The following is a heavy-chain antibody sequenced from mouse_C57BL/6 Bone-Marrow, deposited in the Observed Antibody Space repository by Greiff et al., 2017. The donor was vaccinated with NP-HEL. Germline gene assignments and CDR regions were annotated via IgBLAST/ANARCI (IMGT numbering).Heavy chain of an antibody. Sequence: VKLQESGAELARPGASVKLSCKASGYTFTSYGISWVKQRTGQGLEWIGEIYPRSGNTYYNEKFKGKATLTADKSSSTAYMELRSLTSEDSAVYFCARSHDYGSSYDYAMDYWGQGTSVTVSS. CDR3: ARSHDYGSSYDYAMDY. D-gene: IGHD1-1*01. J-gene: IGHJ4*01. CDR2: IYPRSGNT. V-gene: IGHV1-81*01. CDR1: GYTFTSYG.